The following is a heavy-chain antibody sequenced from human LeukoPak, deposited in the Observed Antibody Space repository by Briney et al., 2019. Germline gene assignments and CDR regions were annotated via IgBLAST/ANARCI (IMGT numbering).Heavy chain of an antibody. CDR3: TRGTGTTLDY. J-gene: IGHJ4*02. CDR2: LDGEGSTS. V-gene: IGHV3-74*01. CDR1: GFTFSSSL. Sequence: GGSLRLSCAASGFTFSSSLMHWVRQAPGKGLVWVSRLDGEGSTSSYADSVKGRFTISRDNARNTLYLQMSSLRAEDTAVYYCTRGTGTTLDYWGQGTLVTVSS. D-gene: IGHD1-1*01.